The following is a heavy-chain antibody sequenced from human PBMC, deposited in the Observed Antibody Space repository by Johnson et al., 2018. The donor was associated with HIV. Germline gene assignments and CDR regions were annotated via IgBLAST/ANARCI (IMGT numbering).Heavy chain of an antibody. V-gene: IGHV3-20*04. CDR1: GFTFDDYG. D-gene: IGHD1-1*01. Sequence: VQLVESGGGVVQPGGSLRLSCAASGFTFDDYGMSWVRQAPGKGLEWVSGINWNGGSTGYADSVKGRFTISRDNAKNSLYLQMNSLRAEETALYYCARVTRYNWNSDAFDIWDQGTMVTVSS. CDR2: INWNGGST. CDR3: ARVTRYNWNSDAFDI. J-gene: IGHJ3*02.